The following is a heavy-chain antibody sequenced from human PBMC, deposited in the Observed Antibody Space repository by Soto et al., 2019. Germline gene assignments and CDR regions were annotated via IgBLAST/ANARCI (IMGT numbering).Heavy chain of an antibody. J-gene: IGHJ5*02. CDR3: ARDPYYDILTGRIRYYNWFDP. V-gene: IGHV3-33*01. D-gene: IGHD3-9*01. CDR1: GFTFSSYG. Sequence: GGSLRLSCAASGFTFSSYGMNWVRQAPGKGLEWVSAIRCDSSNKYYADSVKGRFTISRDKAKNSLYLQMNSLRAEDTAVYYCARDPYYDILTGRIRYYNWFDPWGQGTLVTVSS. CDR2: IRCDSSNK.